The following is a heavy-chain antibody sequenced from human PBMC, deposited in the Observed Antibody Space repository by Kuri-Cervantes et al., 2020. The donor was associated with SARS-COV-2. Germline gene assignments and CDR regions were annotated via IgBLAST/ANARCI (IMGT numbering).Heavy chain of an antibody. D-gene: IGHD6-19*01. Sequence: SGPTLVKPTQTLTLTCTFSGFSLSTSGMCVSWIRQPPGKALEWLALIYWDDDKRYNPSLKSRLTITKDTSKNQVVLTMTNMDPVDTAAYYCAHGPAGSGWFDYWGQGALVTVSS. CDR1: GFSLSTSGMC. J-gene: IGHJ4*02. V-gene: IGHV2-5*08. CDR3: AHGPAGSGWFDY. CDR2: IYWDDDK.